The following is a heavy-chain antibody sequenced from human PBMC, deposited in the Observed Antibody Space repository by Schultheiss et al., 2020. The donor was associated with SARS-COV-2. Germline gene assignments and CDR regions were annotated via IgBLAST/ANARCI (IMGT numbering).Heavy chain of an antibody. CDR2: ISAYNGNT. CDR1: GYTFTSYD. J-gene: IGHJ6*02. V-gene: IGHV1-18*01. CDR3: ARSYYYDSSGYSSFYGMDV. Sequence: ASVKVSCKASGYTFTSYDINWVRQAPGQGLEWMGWISAYNGNTNYAQKLQGRVTITRDTSISTAYMELSRLRSDDTAVYYCARSYYYDSSGYSSFYGMDVWGQGTTVTVSS. D-gene: IGHD3-22*01.